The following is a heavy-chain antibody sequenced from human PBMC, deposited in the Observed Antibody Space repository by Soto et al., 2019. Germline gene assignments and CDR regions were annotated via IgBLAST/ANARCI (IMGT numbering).Heavy chain of an antibody. CDR1: GYTFTGYY. D-gene: IGHD1-1*01. CDR2: INPNSGGT. CDR3: ARVGYNWNDGQPPLDY. Sequence: ASVKVSCKASGYTFTGYYMHWVRQAPGQGLEWMGWINPNSGGTNYAQKFQGRVTMTRDTSISTAYMELSRLRSDDTAVYYCARVGYNWNDGQPPLDYWGQGTLVTVSS. V-gene: IGHV1-2*02. J-gene: IGHJ4*02.